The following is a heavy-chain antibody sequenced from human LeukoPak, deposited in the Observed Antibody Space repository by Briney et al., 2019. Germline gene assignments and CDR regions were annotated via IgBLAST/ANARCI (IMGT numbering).Heavy chain of an antibody. CDR1: GGSISSSTYY. CDR2: IYYTGST. Sequence: PSETLSLTCTVSGGSISSSTYYWAWIRQPPGKGLEWIGGIYYTGSTYSTPSLKSRATISVDTSKNQFSLRLTSVTAADTAVYYCARDLPYYYDSSGYYPRLDYWGQGTLVTVSS. D-gene: IGHD3-22*01. J-gene: IGHJ4*02. V-gene: IGHV4-39*02. CDR3: ARDLPYYYDSSGYYPRLDY.